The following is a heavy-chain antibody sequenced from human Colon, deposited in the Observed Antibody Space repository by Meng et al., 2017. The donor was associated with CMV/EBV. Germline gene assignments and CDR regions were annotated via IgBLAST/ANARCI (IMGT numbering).Heavy chain of an antibody. V-gene: IGHV1-2*06. D-gene: IGHD6-13*01. CDR1: GYNFIGYY. CDR3: AREVEGSSSRYIDY. CDR2: INPNGGDT. Sequence: QVQLVQSGAEVKKPVASVRVSCKASGYNFIGYYMHWVRQVPGQGLEWMGRINPNGGDTNYAQKFQGRVTMTRDTTISTAYMDLSRLRSDDTAIYYCAREVEGSSSRYIDYWGQGTLVTVSS. J-gene: IGHJ4*02.